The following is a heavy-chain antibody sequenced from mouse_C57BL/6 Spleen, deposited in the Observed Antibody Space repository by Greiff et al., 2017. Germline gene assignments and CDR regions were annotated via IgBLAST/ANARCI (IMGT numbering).Heavy chain of an antibody. CDR1: GYSFTSYY. Sequence: QVQLKQSGPELVKPGASVKISCKASGYSFTSYYIHWVKQRPGQGLEWIGWIYPGSGNTKYNEKFKGKATLTADTSSSTAYMQLSSLTSEDTAVYYCARGGYGNPYAMDYWGQGTSVTVSS. CDR2: IYPGSGNT. J-gene: IGHJ4*01. V-gene: IGHV1-66*01. CDR3: ARGGYGNPYAMDY. D-gene: IGHD2-1*01.